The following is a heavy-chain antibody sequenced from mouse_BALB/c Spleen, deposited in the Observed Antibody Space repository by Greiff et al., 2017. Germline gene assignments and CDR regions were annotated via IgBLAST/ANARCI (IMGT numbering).Heavy chain of an antibody. Sequence: VQLKESGAELVKPGASVKLSCTASGFNIKDTYMHWVKQRPEQGLEWIGRIDPANGNTKYDPKFQGKATITADTSSNTAYLQLSSLTSEDTAVYYCPYDYDGYYFDYWGQGTTLTVSS. J-gene: IGHJ2*01. CDR2: IDPANGNT. V-gene: IGHV14-3*02. CDR1: GFNIKDTY. D-gene: IGHD2-4*01. CDR3: PYDYDGYYFDY.